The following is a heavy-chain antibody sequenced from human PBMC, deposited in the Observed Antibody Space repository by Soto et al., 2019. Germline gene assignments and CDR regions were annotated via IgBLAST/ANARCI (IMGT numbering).Heavy chain of an antibody. Sequence: GSLRLSCTVSGGSISSSSYYWGWIRQPPGKGLEWIGSIYYSGSTYYNPSLKSRVTISVDTSKNQFSLKLSSVTAADTAVYYCARGIAVAGYNWFDPWGQGTLVTVSS. V-gene: IGHV4-39*07. CDR3: ARGIAVAGYNWFDP. CDR1: GGSISSSSYY. J-gene: IGHJ5*02. D-gene: IGHD6-19*01. CDR2: IYYSGST.